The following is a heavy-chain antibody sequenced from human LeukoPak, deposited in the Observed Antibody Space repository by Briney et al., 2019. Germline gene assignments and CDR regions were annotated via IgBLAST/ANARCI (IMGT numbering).Heavy chain of an antibody. CDR1: GFMFTSYG. Sequence: GGSLRLSCAASGFMFTSYGMHWVRQIPGKGLEWVASMEYDGTTKFYPDYVKGRMTISRDNAKNTLYLQLNSLRADDTAMYYCARANYYGSGGIDYWGQGALVTVSS. D-gene: IGHD3-10*01. J-gene: IGHJ4*02. V-gene: IGHV3-30*02. CDR3: ARANYYGSGGIDY. CDR2: MEYDGTTK.